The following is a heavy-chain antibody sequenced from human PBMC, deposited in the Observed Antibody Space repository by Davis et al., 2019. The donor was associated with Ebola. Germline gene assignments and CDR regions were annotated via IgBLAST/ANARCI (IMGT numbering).Heavy chain of an antibody. D-gene: IGHD1-26*01. CDR3: ARVGWELQHGMDV. V-gene: IGHV1-69*06. Sequence: SVKVSCKASGGTFSSYAISWVRQAPGQGLEWMGGITPIFGTANYAQKFQGRVTITADKSTSTAYMELSSLRSEDTAVYYCARVGWELQHGMDVWGQGTTATVSS. CDR1: GGTFSSYA. CDR2: ITPIFGTA. J-gene: IGHJ6*02.